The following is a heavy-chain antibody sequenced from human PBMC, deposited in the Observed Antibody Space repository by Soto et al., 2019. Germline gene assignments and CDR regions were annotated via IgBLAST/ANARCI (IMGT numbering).Heavy chain of an antibody. Sequence: GESLKISCKGSGYSFSSYWIGWVRQMPGKGLEWMGIIYPGDSDTRYSPSFQGQVTISADKSISTAYLQWSSLKASDTAMFYCARLWIFGRDAFDIWGQGTMVTVSS. V-gene: IGHV5-51*01. CDR1: GYSFSSYW. J-gene: IGHJ3*02. CDR3: ARLWIFGRDAFDI. D-gene: IGHD3-3*01. CDR2: IYPGDSDT.